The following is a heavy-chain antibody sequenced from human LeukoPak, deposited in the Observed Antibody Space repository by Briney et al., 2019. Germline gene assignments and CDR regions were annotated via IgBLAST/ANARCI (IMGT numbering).Heavy chain of an antibody. CDR3: ARDRSYTTSCYPYYYYMDV. J-gene: IGHJ6*03. V-gene: IGHV3-66*02. D-gene: IGHD2-2*01. Sequence: GGSLRLSCAASGFTVSSNYMSWVRQAPGEGLEWVSVIYSGGSTYYADSVKGRFTISRDNSKNTLYLQMNSLRAEDTAVYYCARDRSYTTSCYPYYYYMDVWGKGTTVTVSS. CDR1: GFTVSSNY. CDR2: IYSGGST.